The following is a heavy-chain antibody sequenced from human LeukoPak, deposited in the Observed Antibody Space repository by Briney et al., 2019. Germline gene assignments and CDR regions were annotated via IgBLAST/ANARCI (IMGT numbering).Heavy chain of an antibody. CDR3: ARGDYDYVWGSSYYYYGMDV. V-gene: IGHV3-66*01. D-gene: IGHD3-16*01. J-gene: IGHJ6*02. Sequence: GGSLRLSCAASGFTFSSYSMNWVRQAPGKGLEWVSVIYSGGSTYYADSVKGRFTISRDNSKNTLYLQMNSLRAEDTAVYYCARGDYDYVWGSSYYYYGMDVWGQGTTVTVSS. CDR1: GFTFSSYS. CDR2: IYSGGST.